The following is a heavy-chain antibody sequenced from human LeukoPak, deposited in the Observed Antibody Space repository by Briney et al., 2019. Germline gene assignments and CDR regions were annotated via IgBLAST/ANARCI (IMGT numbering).Heavy chain of an antibody. Sequence: AAVKVSCKASGYTFTSYGISWVRQAPGQGLEWMGWISAYNGNTNYAQKLQGRVTMTTDTSTSTDYMEVRSLRSDDTAVYYCARDPAIAVAGKGYFQHWGQGTLVTVSS. CDR1: GYTFTSYG. CDR3: ARDPAIAVAGKGYFQH. V-gene: IGHV1-18*01. D-gene: IGHD6-19*01. CDR2: ISAYNGNT. J-gene: IGHJ1*01.